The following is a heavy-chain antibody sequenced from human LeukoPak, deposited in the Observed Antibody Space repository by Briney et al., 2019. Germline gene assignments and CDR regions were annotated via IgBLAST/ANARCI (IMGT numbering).Heavy chain of an antibody. J-gene: IGHJ3*02. Sequence: SGPTLVNPTQTLTLTCTFSVFSLSTSGVGVGWIRQPPGKALEWLALIYWDDDKRYSPSLKSRLTITKDTSKNQVVLTMTNMDPVDTATYYCARRRGTVGDGNAFDIWGQGTMVTVSS. CDR3: ARRRGTVGDGNAFDI. D-gene: IGHD1/OR15-1a*01. CDR2: IYWDDDK. CDR1: VFSLSTSGVG. V-gene: IGHV2-5*02.